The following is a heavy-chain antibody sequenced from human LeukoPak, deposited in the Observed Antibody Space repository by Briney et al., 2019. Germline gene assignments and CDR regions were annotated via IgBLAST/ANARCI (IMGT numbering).Heavy chain of an antibody. D-gene: IGHD4-17*01. V-gene: IGHV4-39*01. CDR1: GGSISSSSYY. J-gene: IGHJ4*02. CDR2: IYYSGST. CDR3: ARQNYGDYYFDY. Sequence: SETLSLTCTVSGGSISSSSYYWGWIRQPPGKGLEWIGSIYYSGSTYYNPSLKSRVNISVDTSKNQFSLKLSSVTAADTAVYYCARQNYGDYYFDYWGQGTLVTVSS.